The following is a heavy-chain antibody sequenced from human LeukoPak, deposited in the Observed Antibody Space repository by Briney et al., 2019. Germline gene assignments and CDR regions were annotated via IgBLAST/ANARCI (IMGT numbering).Heavy chain of an antibody. Sequence: GGSLRLSCAASGFTFSSYSMNWVRQAPGKGLEWVSYISSSSSTIYYADSVKGRFTISRDSAKNSLYLQMNSLRDEDTAVYYCARRVAVATITGSRFGYYYYMDVWGKGTTVTVSS. D-gene: IGHD5-12*01. CDR2: ISSSSSTI. CDR3: ARRVAVATITGSRFGYYYYMDV. J-gene: IGHJ6*03. CDR1: GFTFSSYS. V-gene: IGHV3-48*02.